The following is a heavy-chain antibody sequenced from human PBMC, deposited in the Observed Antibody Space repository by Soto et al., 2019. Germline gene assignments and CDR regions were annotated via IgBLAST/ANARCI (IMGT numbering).Heavy chain of an antibody. CDR3: ARDLSGYYYGMDV. CDR2: INHSGST. V-gene: IGHV4-34*01. CDR1: GGSFSGYF. Sequence: QVHLQQWGAGLLKPSETLSLTCAVDGGSFSGYFWNWVRQPPGKGLEWIGEINHSGSTKYNPSLKSRVTLSVDTSKNQFSLRVFSVTAADTAVYYCARDLSGYYYGMDVWGQGTTVTVS. J-gene: IGHJ6*02.